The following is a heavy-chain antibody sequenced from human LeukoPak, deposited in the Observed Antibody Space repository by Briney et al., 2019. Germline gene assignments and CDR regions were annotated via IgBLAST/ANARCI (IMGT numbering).Heavy chain of an antibody. D-gene: IGHD6-13*01. J-gene: IGHJ6*03. Sequence: SETLSLTRTVSGGYIRSYHWSGRRQPPGKGLEWIGYIYYSGSTNYNPSLKSRVTISVDTSKNQFSLKLRSVTAAGSVVSYCARASFGIAAAGTGNYYNYYFMDYWGKGTTVTVSS. V-gene: IGHV4-59*01. CDR2: IYYSGST. CDR1: GGYIRSYH. CDR3: ARASFGIAAAGTGNYYNYYFMDY.